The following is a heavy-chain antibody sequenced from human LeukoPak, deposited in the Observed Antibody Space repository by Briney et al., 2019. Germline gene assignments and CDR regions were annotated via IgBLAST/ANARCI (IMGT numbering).Heavy chain of an antibody. CDR2: INPNSGDT. CDR3: ARGGGSSYDGFDI. Sequence: ASVTVSCKASGYTFTGYYIHWVRQAPGQGLEWMGWINPNSGDTNYAQKFQGRVTMTSDTSSSTAYMELSRLRSDDTAVYYCARGGGSSYDGFDIWGQGTMVTVSS. V-gene: IGHV1-2*02. J-gene: IGHJ3*02. CDR1: GYTFTGYY.